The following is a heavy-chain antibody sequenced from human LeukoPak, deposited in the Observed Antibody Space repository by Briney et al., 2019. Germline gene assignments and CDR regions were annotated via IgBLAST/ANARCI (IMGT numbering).Heavy chain of an antibody. CDR1: GFTFRSYG. CDR2: IRYDGSHK. V-gene: IGHV3-30*02. Sequence: PGGSLRLSCAASGFTFRSYGMHWVRQAPGKGLEWVAFIRYDGSHKKYADSLKGRFTISRDNSKNTLYLQMNSLRAEDTAVYYCAKTNSGSYYGLGDYFAFWGQGTLVTVSS. J-gene: IGHJ4*02. CDR3: AKTNSGSYYGLGDYFAF. D-gene: IGHD1-26*01.